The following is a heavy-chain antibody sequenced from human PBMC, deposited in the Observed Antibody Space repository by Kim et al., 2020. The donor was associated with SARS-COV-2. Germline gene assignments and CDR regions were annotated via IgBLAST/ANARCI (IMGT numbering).Heavy chain of an antibody. CDR1: GGSISSYY. V-gene: IGHV4-59*01. J-gene: IGHJ4*02. Sequence: SETLSLTCTVSGGSISSYYWSWIRQPPGKGLEWIGYIYYSGSTNYNPSLKSRVTISVDTSKNQFSLKLSSVTAADTAVYYCARGPGYSSSWYFDYWGQGTLVPVSS. CDR2: IYYSGST. D-gene: IGHD6-13*01. CDR3: ARGPGYSSSWYFDY.